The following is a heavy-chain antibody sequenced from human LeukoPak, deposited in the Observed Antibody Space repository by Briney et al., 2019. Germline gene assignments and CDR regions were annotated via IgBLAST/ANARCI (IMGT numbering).Heavy chain of an antibody. V-gene: IGHV3-48*03. CDR3: ARDRRDYDISTGYYIKVAMDV. D-gene: IGHD3-9*01. J-gene: IGHJ6*02. CDR2: ISSSGSII. CDR1: GFIFSSYE. Sequence: GGSLRLSSAASGFIFSSYEMNWVRQAPGKGLEWVSYISSSGSIIYYADSVKGRFTISRDNAKNSLYLQMNSLRAEDTAVYYCARDRRDYDISTGYYIKVAMDVWGQGTTVTVAS.